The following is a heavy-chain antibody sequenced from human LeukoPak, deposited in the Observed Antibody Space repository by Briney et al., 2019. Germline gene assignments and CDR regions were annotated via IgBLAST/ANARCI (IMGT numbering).Heavy chain of an antibody. Sequence: GGSLRLSCAASGFTFSIYAMSWVRQAPGKGLEWVSDIDGSGVTTYYADSVKGRFTISRDNSRNTLYLQMNSLRAEDTAVYYCAKDTQRGSYGYWGQGTLVTVSS. J-gene: IGHJ4*02. CDR2: IDGSGVTT. D-gene: IGHD1-26*01. CDR1: GFTFSIYA. CDR3: AKDTQRGSYGY. V-gene: IGHV3-23*01.